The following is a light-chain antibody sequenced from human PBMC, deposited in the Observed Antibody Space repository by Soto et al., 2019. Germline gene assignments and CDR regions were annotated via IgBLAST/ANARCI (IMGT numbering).Light chain of an antibody. V-gene: IGKV3-20*01. Sequence: EIVLTQSPGTLSLSPGERATLSCRASQSVSSSYLAWYQQKPGQAPRLLIYGASNRATGIPDRFSGSGSGKYFTLTISRLEPEDFAVYFCQQYNNSPEYTFGQGTKLEIK. CDR3: QQYNNSPEYT. J-gene: IGKJ2*01. CDR1: QSVSSSY. CDR2: GAS.